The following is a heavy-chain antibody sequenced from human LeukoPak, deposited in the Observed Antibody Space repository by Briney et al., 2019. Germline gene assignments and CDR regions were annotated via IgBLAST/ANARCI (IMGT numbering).Heavy chain of an antibody. CDR2: IDPSDSYT. Sequence: GESLKISCKGSGYSFASYWISWVRQMPGKGLEWRGRIDPSDSYTDYSPSFQGHVTMSADKSISTAYLQWSSLKASDTAMYYCARPDCSGGNCYLLIYWGQGSLVTVSS. J-gene: IGHJ4*02. D-gene: IGHD2-15*01. CDR1: GYSFASYW. V-gene: IGHV5-10-1*01. CDR3: ARPDCSGGNCYLLIY.